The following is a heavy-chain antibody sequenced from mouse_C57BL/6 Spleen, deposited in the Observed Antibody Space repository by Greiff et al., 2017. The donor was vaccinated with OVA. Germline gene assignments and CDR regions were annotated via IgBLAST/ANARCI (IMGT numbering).Heavy chain of an antibody. Sequence: QVQLQQPGAELVRPGSSVKLSCKASGYTFTSYWMDWVKQRPGQGLEWIGNIYPSDSGTHYNQKFKDKATLTVDKSSSTAYMQLSSLTSEDSAVYYCARGYGYDDWYFDVWGTGTTVTVSS. D-gene: IGHD2-2*01. CDR1: GYTFTSYW. J-gene: IGHJ1*03. CDR2: IYPSDSGT. CDR3: ARGYGYDDWYFDV. V-gene: IGHV1-61*01.